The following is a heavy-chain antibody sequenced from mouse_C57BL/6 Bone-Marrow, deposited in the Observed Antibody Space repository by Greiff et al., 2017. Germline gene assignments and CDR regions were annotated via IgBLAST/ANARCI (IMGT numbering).Heavy chain of an antibody. J-gene: IGHJ2*01. Sequence: EVQVVESGEGLVKPGGSLKLSCAASGFTFSSYAMSWVRQTPEKRLEWVAYISSGGDYIYYADTVKGRFTISRDNARNTLYLQMSSLKAEDTAMYYCTGVPYYYGSSYYFDYWGQGTTLTVSA. V-gene: IGHV5-9-1*02. CDR2: ISSGGDYI. CDR3: TGVPYYYGSSYYFDY. D-gene: IGHD1-1*01. CDR1: GFTFSSYA.